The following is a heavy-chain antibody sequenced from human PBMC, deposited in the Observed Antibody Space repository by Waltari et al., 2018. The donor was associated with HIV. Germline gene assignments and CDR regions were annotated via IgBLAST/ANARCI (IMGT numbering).Heavy chain of an antibody. CDR2: IRSKPDGGTT. J-gene: IGHJ3*01. Sequence: EVQLVDSGGGLIKPGRPLRLSCSGYGFNFGDYVVHWFRQAPGKGLEWVGFIRSKPDGGTTDYGASVKGRVSISRDDSNSVAYLQMNSLKIEDTALYYCTREGYSYGYRGAFDVWGQGTMVTVSS. CDR1: GFNFGDYV. CDR3: TREGYSYGYRGAFDV. V-gene: IGHV3-49*05. D-gene: IGHD5-18*01.